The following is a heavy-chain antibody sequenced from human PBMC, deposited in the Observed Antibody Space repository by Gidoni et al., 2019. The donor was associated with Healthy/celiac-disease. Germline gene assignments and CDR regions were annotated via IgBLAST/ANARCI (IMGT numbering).Heavy chain of an antibody. CDR3: ARRGYCSGGSCHHFDY. D-gene: IGHD2-15*01. J-gene: IGHJ4*02. Sequence: EVQLVESGGGLVKPGGSLRLSCAASGFTFSSYSMNWVRQAPGKGLEWVSSISSSSSYIYYADSVKGRFTISRDNAKNSLYLQMNSLRAEDTAVYYCARRGYCSGGSCHHFDYWGQGTLVTVSS. V-gene: IGHV3-21*01. CDR2: ISSSSSYI. CDR1: GFTFSSYS.